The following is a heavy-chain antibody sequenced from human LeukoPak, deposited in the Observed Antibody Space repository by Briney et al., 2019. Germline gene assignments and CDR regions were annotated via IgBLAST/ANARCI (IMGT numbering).Heavy chain of an antibody. CDR3: ARQGLGAYMDV. D-gene: IGHD3-16*01. Sequence: SETLSLTCTVSGGSISSSSYYWGWIRQPPGKGLEWIGSIYYSGSTYYNPSLKSRVTISVDTSKNQFSLKLSSVTAADTAVYYCARQGLGAYMDVLGKGTTVTVSS. CDR2: IYYSGST. J-gene: IGHJ6*03. V-gene: IGHV4-39*01. CDR1: GGSISSSSYY.